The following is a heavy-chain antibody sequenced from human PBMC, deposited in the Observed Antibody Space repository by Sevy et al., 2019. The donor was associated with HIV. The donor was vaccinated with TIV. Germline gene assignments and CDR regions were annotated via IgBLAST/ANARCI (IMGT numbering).Heavy chain of an antibody. Sequence: GGSLRLSCAASGFTFSDHYMEWVRQAPGKGLEWVGRTRNKADSYTTEYAASVKGRFTISRDDSKNLLYLQMNSLKTEDTAVYYCATHAGIAAAGRVFDYWGQGSLVTVSP. CDR2: TRNKADSYTT. CDR1: GFTFSDHY. J-gene: IGHJ4*02. CDR3: ATHAGIAAAGRVFDY. V-gene: IGHV3-72*01. D-gene: IGHD6-13*01.